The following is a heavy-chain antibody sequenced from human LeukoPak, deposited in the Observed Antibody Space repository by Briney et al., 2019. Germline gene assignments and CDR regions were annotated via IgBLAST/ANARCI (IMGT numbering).Heavy chain of an antibody. CDR2: ISSNGGST. J-gene: IGHJ5*02. D-gene: IGHD3-22*01. CDR3: APSPYYYESSGYSA. CDR1: GFTFSRYA. V-gene: IGHV3-64D*06. Sequence: GGSLRLSCAASGFTFSRYAMHWVRQAPGKGLEYVSAISSNGGSTYYADSVKGRFTISRDNSKNTLYLQMSSLRAEDTAVYYRAPSPYYYESSGYSAWGQGTLITVSS.